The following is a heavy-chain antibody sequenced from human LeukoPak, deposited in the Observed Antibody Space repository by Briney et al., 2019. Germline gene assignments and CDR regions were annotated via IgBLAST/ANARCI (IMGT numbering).Heavy chain of an antibody. Sequence: TGGSLSLSCAASGFIFSSYSMNWVRQAPGKGLEWVSAISGSGGSTYYADSVKGRFTISRDNSKNTLYLQMNSLRAEDTAVYYCAKDGGWDQNNWFDPWGQGTLVTVSS. CDR3: AKDGGWDQNNWFDP. D-gene: IGHD6-19*01. CDR2: ISGSGGST. V-gene: IGHV3-23*01. CDR1: GFIFSSYS. J-gene: IGHJ5*02.